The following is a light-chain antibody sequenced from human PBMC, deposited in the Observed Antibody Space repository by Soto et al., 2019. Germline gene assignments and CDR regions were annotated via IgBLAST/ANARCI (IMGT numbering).Light chain of an antibody. Sequence: EIVMTQSPATLSVSPGERATLSCRASQRVSSNLAWYQQKPGQAPRLLIYGASTRATGIPARFSASGSGTEFTLTISSLQSEDFAVYYCQQYNNSPPRYTFGQGTELEIK. J-gene: IGKJ2*01. CDR2: GAS. CDR1: QRVSSN. V-gene: IGKV3-15*01. CDR3: QQYNNSPPRYT.